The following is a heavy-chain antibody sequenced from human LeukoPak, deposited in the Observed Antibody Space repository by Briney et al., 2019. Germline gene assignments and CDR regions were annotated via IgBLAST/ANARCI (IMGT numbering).Heavy chain of an antibody. CDR3: ARGGPFPSSSSSREYYLDY. D-gene: IGHD6-6*01. CDR2: RSIYNGNT. CDR1: GYDFINYG. V-gene: IGHV1-18*01. J-gene: IGHJ4*02. Sequence: ASVKVSCKASGYDFINYGISWERQAPGQGLEWMGWRSIYNGNTDYKLQGRVTMTTDTSTSTAYMELRSLRSDDTAVYYCARGGPFPSSSSSREYYLDYWGQGTLVTVSS.